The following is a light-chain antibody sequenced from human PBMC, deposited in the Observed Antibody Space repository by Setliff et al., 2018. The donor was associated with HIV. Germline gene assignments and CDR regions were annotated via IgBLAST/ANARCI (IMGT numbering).Light chain of an antibody. V-gene: IGLV8-61*01. Sequence: VTQEPAFSVSPGGTVTLTCGLTSGSVSTSNYPSWYQQTPGQAPRTLIYSTNIRSSGVPDRFSGSIVGNKAALTIAGAQADDESDYFCLLYLSSGIYVFGTGTKGTIL. J-gene: IGLJ1*01. CDR3: LLYLSSGIYV. CDR1: SGSVSTSNY. CDR2: STN.